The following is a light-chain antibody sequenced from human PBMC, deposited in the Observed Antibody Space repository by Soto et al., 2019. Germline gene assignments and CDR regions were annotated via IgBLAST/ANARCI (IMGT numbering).Light chain of an antibody. CDR3: KQYNSYWT. CDR1: QSISSY. CDR2: AAS. V-gene: IGKV1-39*01. J-gene: IGKJ1*01. Sequence: KMTQSPSSLSSSLGDSVTITCRASQSISSYLNWYQQKPGKAPKLLIYAASSLQSGVQSRFSGSGSGTDFTLTIRSLQPDDFATYDCKQYNSYWTCGQGTKVDI.